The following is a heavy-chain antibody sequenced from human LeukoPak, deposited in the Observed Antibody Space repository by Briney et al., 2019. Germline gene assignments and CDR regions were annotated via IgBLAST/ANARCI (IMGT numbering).Heavy chain of an antibody. Sequence: GGSLRLSCAASGFTFSTFDMNWVRQAPGKGLEWVSYISSGSSTIYYADSVKGRFTVSRDNAKNSLYLQMNSLRAEDTAVYYCARLRYYAMDVWGQGTTVIVSS. J-gene: IGHJ6*02. CDR1: GFTFSTFD. V-gene: IGHV3-48*01. CDR2: ISSGSSTI. CDR3: ARLRYYAMDV.